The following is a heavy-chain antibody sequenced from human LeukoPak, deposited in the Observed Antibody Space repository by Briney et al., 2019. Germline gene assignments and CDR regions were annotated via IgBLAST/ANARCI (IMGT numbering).Heavy chain of an antibody. CDR1: GFTFSSYG. D-gene: IGHD1-1*01. CDR2: IRYDGSNK. V-gene: IGHV3-30*02. Sequence: GGSLRLSCAASGFTFSSYGMHWVRQAPGKGLEWVAFIRYDGSNKYYADSMRGRFTISRDNAKNSLYLQMNSLRAEDTAVYYCVRSNDKYNTPPDWGQGTLVTVSS. CDR3: VRSNDKYNTPPD. J-gene: IGHJ4*02.